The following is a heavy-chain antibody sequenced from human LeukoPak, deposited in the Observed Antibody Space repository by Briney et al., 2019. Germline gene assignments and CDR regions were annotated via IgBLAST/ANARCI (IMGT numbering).Heavy chain of an antibody. J-gene: IGHJ4*02. CDR3: AKQSGHVDY. V-gene: IGHV3-9*01. Sequence: GGSLRLSCAASGFTFDDYAMHWVRQAPGKGLEWVSGISWNSGSIGYADSVKGRFTISRDNAKNSLYLQMNSLRAEDTAVYYCAKQSGHVDYWGQGTLVTVSS. CDR2: ISWNSGSI. CDR1: GFTFDDYA.